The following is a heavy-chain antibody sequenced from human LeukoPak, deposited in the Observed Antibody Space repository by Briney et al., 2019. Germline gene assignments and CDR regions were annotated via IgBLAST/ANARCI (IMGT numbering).Heavy chain of an antibody. CDR2: INPRSGST. CDR1: GYSFTDNY. CDR3: ARGATYYASGTFYP. J-gene: IGHJ5*02. V-gene: IGHV1-2*02. D-gene: IGHD3-10*01. Sequence: ASVKVSCKTSGYSFTDNYIFWVRQAPGEGPEWMGWINPRSGSTDYAQKFQGRATLTSGTSISTVYLELTRLKSDDTAVYYCARGATYYASGTFYPWGQGTLVTVSS.